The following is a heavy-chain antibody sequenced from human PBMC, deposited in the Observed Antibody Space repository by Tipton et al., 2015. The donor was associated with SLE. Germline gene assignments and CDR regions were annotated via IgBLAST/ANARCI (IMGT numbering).Heavy chain of an antibody. CDR1: GFIFSDYS. CDR2: ISSSSRYI. CDR3: AKQISPHYGMDV. Sequence: SLRLSCAASGFIFSDYSMNWVRQAPGKGLEWVSSISSSSRYIYHAESLKGRFTISRDNAKNSLYLQMNSLRTEDTAVYYCAKQISPHYGMDVWGQGTTVTVSS. D-gene: IGHD1/OR15-1a*01. J-gene: IGHJ6*02. V-gene: IGHV3-21*01.